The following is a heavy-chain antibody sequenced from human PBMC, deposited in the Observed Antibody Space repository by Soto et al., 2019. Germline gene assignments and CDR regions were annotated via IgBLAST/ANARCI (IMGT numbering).Heavy chain of an antibody. D-gene: IGHD1-20*01. Sequence: QMQLVQSGAEVKKPGSSVKVSCRASGGIFNTYTISWVRQAPGRSLEWIGGIMPIFDTANSAPKFQGRVTISADTSTTTAYMELSSLTSDDTAVYFCARARVLTGYMGVW. CDR3: ARARVLTGYMGV. CDR2: IMPIFDTA. CDR1: GGIFNTYT. V-gene: IGHV1-69*06. J-gene: IGHJ6*03.